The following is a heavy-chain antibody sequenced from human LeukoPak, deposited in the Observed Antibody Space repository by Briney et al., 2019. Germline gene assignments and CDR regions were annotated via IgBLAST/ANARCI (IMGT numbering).Heavy chain of an antibody. CDR2: IWYDGSNK. CDR1: GFTFSSYG. D-gene: IGHD2-2*01. Sequence: GGSPRLSCAASGFTFSSYGMHWVRQAPGKGLEWVAVIWYDGSNKYYADSVKGRFTISRDNSKNTLYLQMNSLRAEDTAVYYCARFLVVPAAIYYYYYGMDVWGQGTTVTVSS. J-gene: IGHJ6*02. CDR3: ARFLVVPAAIYYYYYGMDV. V-gene: IGHV3-33*01.